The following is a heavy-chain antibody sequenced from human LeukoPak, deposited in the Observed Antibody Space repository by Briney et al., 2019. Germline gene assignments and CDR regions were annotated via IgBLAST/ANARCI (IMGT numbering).Heavy chain of an antibody. V-gene: IGHV1-69*05. CDR1: GGTFSSYA. D-gene: IGHD3-10*01. Sequence: ASVKVSCKASGGTFSSYAISWVRQAPGQGLEWMGGIIPIFGTANYAQKFQGRVTITTDESTSTAYMQLSSLRSEDTAVYYCAREVRGDIDYWGQGTLVTVSS. CDR3: AREVRGDIDY. J-gene: IGHJ4*02. CDR2: IIPIFGTA.